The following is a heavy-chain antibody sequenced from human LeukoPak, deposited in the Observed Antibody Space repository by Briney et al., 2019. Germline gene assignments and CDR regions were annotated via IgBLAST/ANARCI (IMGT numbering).Heavy chain of an antibody. CDR2: ISSSSSYI. CDR3: ARDRTVGATSGSFDY. CDR1: EFTFSSYS. V-gene: IGHV3-21*01. J-gene: IGHJ4*02. Sequence: PGGSLRLSCAASEFTFSSYSMNWVRQAPGKGLEWVSSISSSSSYIYYADSVKGRFTISRDNAKNSLYLQMNSLRAEDTAVYYCARDRTVGATSGSFDYWGQGTLVTVSS. D-gene: IGHD1-26*01.